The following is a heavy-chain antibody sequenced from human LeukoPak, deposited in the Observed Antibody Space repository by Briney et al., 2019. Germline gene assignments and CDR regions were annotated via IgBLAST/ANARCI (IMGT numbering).Heavy chain of an antibody. CDR3: AREGPYSSGWDLDY. D-gene: IGHD6-19*01. V-gene: IGHV1-69*01. CDR2: IIPIFGTA. Sequence: ASVKVSCKASGGTFSSYAISWVRQAPGQGLEWMGGIIPIFGTANYAQKFQGRVTITADESTSTAYMELSSLRSEDTAVYYCAREGPYSSGWDLDYWGREPWSPSPQ. CDR1: GGTFSSYA. J-gene: IGHJ4*02.